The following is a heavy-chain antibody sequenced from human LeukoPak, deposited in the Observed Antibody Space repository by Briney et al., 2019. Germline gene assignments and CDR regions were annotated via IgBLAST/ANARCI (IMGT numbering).Heavy chain of an antibody. CDR3: ARGARSEYCSGGSCYEGFDY. CDR1: GGTFSSYA. J-gene: IGHJ4*02. V-gene: IGHV1-69*06. CDR2: IIPIFGTA. D-gene: IGHD2-15*01. Sequence: SVKVSCKASGGTFSSYAISWVRQAPGQGLEWMGGIIPIFGTANYAQKFQGRVTITADKSTSTAYMELSSLRSEDTAVYYCARGARSEYCSGGSCYEGFDYWGQGTLVTVSS.